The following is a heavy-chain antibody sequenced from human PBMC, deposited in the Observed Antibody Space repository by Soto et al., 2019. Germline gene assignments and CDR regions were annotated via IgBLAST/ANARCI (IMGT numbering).Heavy chain of an antibody. D-gene: IGHD6-19*01. Sequence: GESLKISCAASGFTFSSYGMHWVRQAPGKGLEWVAVIWYDGSNKYYADSVKGRFTISRDNSKNTLYLQMNSLRAEDTAVYYCAREKYSSGSNYYYGMDVWGQGTTVTVSS. CDR2: IWYDGSNK. CDR3: AREKYSSGSNYYYGMDV. CDR1: GFTFSSYG. V-gene: IGHV3-33*01. J-gene: IGHJ6*02.